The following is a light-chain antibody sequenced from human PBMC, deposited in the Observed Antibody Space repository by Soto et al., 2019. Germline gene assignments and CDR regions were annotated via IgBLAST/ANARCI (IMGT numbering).Light chain of an antibody. CDR2: GAS. Sequence: DIVMTQSPATLSASPGDRVTISCRASQSISNNLAWYQQKPGQAPRLLIYGASTRATTIPARFSGSGSGTEFTLTISSLQSEDFAAYYCQQSNSWPYTFGQGTKLDIK. J-gene: IGKJ2*01. CDR1: QSISNN. CDR3: QQSNSWPYT. V-gene: IGKV3-15*01.